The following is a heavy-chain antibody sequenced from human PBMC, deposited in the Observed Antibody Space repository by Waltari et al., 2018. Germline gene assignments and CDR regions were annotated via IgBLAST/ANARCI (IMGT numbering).Heavy chain of an antibody. Sequence: QVQLQQWGAGLLKPSETLSLTCVVNGGSFTAFYWPWVRQPPGKGLEWIGDSNQGETTQYNPSLRSRGTISVDRARNQISLTLTSVTAADTAVYYCARGQGEGADVWAQGTAVTVS. J-gene: IGHJ6*02. D-gene: IGHD1-26*01. CDR3: ARGQGEGADV. CDR2: SNQGETT. CDR1: GGSFTAFY. V-gene: IGHV4-34*01.